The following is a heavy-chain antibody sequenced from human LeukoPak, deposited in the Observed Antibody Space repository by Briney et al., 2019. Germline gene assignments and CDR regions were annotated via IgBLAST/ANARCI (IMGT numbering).Heavy chain of an antibody. CDR2: IKHSGST. CDR1: GGSFSGYY. Sequence: SETLSLTCAVYGGSFSGYYWSWIRQPPGKGLEWIGEIKHSGSTNYNPSLKSRVTISVDTSKNQFSLKLSSVTAADTAVYYCATRGNSSSWLLYYYYYMDVWGKGTTVTVSS. J-gene: IGHJ6*03. CDR3: ATRGNSSSWLLYYYYYMDV. V-gene: IGHV4-34*01. D-gene: IGHD6-13*01.